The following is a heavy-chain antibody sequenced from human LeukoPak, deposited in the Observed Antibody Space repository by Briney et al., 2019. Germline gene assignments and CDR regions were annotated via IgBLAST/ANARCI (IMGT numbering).Heavy chain of an antibody. J-gene: IGHJ6*03. CDR2: IYHSGST. V-gene: IGHV4-38-2*02. Sequence: SETLSLTCTVSGYSISSGYYWGWIRQPPGKGLEWIGSIYHSGSTYYNPSLKSRVTISVDTSKNQFSLKLSSVTAADTAVYYCARGTVVVVAATPISYYYYYMDVWGKGTTVTVSS. CDR3: ARGTVVVVAATPISYYYYYMDV. CDR1: GYSISSGYY. D-gene: IGHD2-15*01.